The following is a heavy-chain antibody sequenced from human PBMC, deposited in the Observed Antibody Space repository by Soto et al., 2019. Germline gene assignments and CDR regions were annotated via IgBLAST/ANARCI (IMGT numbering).Heavy chain of an antibody. CDR3: ARDELGPLGYCSSTSCSLFDY. J-gene: IGHJ4*02. CDR2: IIPILGIA. V-gene: IGHV1-69*08. CDR1: GGTFSSYT. D-gene: IGHD2-2*03. Sequence: QVQLVQSGAEVKKPGSSVKVSCKASGGTFSSYTISWVRQAPGQGLEWMGRIIPILGIANYAQKFQGRVTITADKSTSTADMELSSLRSEDTAVYYCARDELGPLGYCSSTSCSLFDYWGQGTLVTVSS.